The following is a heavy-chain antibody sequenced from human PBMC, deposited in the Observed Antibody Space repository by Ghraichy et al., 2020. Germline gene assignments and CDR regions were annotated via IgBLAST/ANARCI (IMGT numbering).Heavy chain of an antibody. CDR3: ARGTRYYDILTGYFSSGMDA. CDR2: IYYSGST. J-gene: IGHJ6*02. Sequence: SETLSLTCTVSGGSISSYYWSWIRQPPGKGLEWIGYIYYSGSTNYIPSLKSRVTISVDTSKNQFSLKLSSVTAADTAVYYCARGTRYYDILTGYFSSGMDAWGQGTTFPLSS. D-gene: IGHD3-9*01. V-gene: IGHV4-59*01. CDR1: GGSISSYY.